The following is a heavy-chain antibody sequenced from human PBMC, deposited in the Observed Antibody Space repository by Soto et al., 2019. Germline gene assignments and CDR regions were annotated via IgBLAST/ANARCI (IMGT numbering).Heavy chain of an antibody. CDR2: IWYDGSNK. V-gene: IGHV3-33*01. Sequence: QAGGSLRLSCAASGFTFSSYGMHWVRQAPGKGLEWVAVIWYDGSNKYYADSVKGRFTISRDNSKNTLYLQMNSLRAEDTAVYYFARCILGDTAHGFQHCGQATLVTVSS. D-gene: IGHD1-26*01. CDR1: GFTFSSYG. J-gene: IGHJ1*01. CDR3: ARCILGDTAHGFQH.